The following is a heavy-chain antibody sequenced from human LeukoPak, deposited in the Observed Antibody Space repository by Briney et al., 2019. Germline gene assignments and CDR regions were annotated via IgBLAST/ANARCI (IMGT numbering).Heavy chain of an antibody. D-gene: IGHD2-2*01. CDR3: ARERREQLLPPYTRSVTYFDY. V-gene: IGHV4-39*07. CDR1: GGSISSSNYY. CDR2: ITYSGST. J-gene: IGHJ4*02. Sequence: PSETLSLTCTVSGGSISSSNYYWGWIRQPPGKGLEWIGSITYSGSTYYNPSLKRRVTISIDTSKNQFSLKLSSVTAADTAVYYCARERREQLLPPYTRSVTYFDYWGQGTLVTVSS.